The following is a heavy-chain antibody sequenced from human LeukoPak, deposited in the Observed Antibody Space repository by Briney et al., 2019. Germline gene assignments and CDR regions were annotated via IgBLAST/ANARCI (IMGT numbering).Heavy chain of an antibody. D-gene: IGHD1-1*01. CDR3: ASGDNDPLFDY. V-gene: IGHV4-31*03. CDR1: GGSISSGGYY. CDR2: TYYSGST. Sequence: SQTLSLTCTVSGGSISSGGYYWSWIRQHPGKGLEWIGSTYYSGSTNYNPSLQGRVTISLDTSRNQFSLKLSSVTAADTAVYYCASGDNDPLFDYWGQGTLVTVSS. J-gene: IGHJ4*02.